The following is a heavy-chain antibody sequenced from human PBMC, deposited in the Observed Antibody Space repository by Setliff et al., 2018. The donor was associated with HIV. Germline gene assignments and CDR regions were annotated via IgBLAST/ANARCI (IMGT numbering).Heavy chain of an antibody. V-gene: IGHV1-18*01. CDR2: ISAYNGNT. J-gene: IGHJ4*02. CDR1: GYTFTSYG. CDR3: ASPFGASDSGPSCYSGGQFFDY. D-gene: IGHD2-15*01. Sequence: ASVKVSCKASGYTFTSYGISWVRQAPGQGLEWMGWISAYNGNTNYAQKLQGRVTMTTDTSTSTAYMELRSLRSDDTAVYYRASPFGASDSGPSCYSGGQFFDYWGQGTLVTVSS.